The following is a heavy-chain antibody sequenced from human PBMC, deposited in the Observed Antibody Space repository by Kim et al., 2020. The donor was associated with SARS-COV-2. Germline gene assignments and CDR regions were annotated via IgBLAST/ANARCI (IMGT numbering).Heavy chain of an antibody. V-gene: IGHV3-33*01. CDR3: ARVASYYYGMDV. Sequence: PDPVKVRLPSSRDKSKNTLYLQMNGLRAEDTAVYYCARVASYYYGMDVWGQGTTVTVSS. J-gene: IGHJ6*02.